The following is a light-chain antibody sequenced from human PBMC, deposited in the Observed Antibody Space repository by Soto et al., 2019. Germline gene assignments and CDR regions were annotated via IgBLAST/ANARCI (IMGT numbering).Light chain of an antibody. CDR3: QEYNSWRGEWT. CDR2: KTS. V-gene: IGKV1-5*03. J-gene: IGKJ1*01. Sequence: DIQMTQSPSTLSASVGDRVTITCRGSQTISSWLAWYQQKPGKAPKLLIYKTSSLDSGVPSRFSGSGSGTEFTLTISSLQPDDFATYYCQEYNSWRGEWTFGQGTKVDI. CDR1: QTISSW.